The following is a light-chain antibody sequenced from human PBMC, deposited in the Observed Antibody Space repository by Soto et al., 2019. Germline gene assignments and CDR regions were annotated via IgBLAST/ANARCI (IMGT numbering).Light chain of an antibody. CDR3: CSYAGSYTLV. J-gene: IGLJ2*01. Sequence: QSALTQPRSVSGSPGQSVTLSCTGTSSDVGGYHYVSWYQHHPGKAPKIIIFDVNKRPSVVPDRFSGSKSGNTASLTISGLQTEDEADYYCCSYAGSYTLVFGGGTKLTVL. V-gene: IGLV2-11*01. CDR1: SSDVGGYHY. CDR2: DVN.